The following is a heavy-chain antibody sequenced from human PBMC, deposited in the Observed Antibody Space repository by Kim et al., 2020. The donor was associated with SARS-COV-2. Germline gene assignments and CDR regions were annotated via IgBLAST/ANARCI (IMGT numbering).Heavy chain of an antibody. CDR3: ARSYGSSWYLVGY. V-gene: IGHV3-21*01. J-gene: IGHJ4*02. D-gene: IGHD6-13*01. CDR1: GFTFSNYN. CDR2: ISSSSSYI. Sequence: GGSLRLSCAASGFTFSNYNMNWVRQAPGKGLEWVSSISSSSSYIYYADSMKGRFTISRDNAKNSLYLQMNSLRAEDTAVYYCARSYGSSWYLVGYWGQGTLVTVSS.